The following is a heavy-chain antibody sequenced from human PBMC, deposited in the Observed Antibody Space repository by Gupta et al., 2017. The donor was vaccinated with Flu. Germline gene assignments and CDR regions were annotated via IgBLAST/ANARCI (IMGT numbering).Heavy chain of an antibody. Sequence: EVQLVESGGGLVKPGGSLRLSCAASGFTFSSYTMNWVRQAPGKGLEWVASISSSSNERYYEDSLKGRFTITRDKDKNSLYLQMKSMRAEDTAVYYCARRSDTFGDYWGLGTLVTVSS. J-gene: IGHJ4*02. CDR2: ISSSSNER. CDR1: GFTFSSYT. V-gene: IGHV3-21*01. D-gene: IGHD3-16*01. CDR3: ARRSDTFGDY.